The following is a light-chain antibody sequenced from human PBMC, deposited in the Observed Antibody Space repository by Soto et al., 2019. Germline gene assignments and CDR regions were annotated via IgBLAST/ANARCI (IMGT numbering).Light chain of an antibody. CDR1: SSDVGAYNY. V-gene: IGLV2-14*01. J-gene: IGLJ1*01. Sequence: QSALTQPASVSGSPGQSITISCTGTSSDVGAYNYVSWFQQHPGKAPTLIISEVSNRPSGVSNRFSASKSGNAASLTISGLQAEDEADYFCFSFTTAWTQVFCTVTKLTVL. CDR2: EVS. CDR3: FSFTTAWTQV.